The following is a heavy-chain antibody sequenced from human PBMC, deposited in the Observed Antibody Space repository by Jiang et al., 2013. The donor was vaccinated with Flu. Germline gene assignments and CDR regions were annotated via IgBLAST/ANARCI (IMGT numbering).Heavy chain of an antibody. CDR1: GFTFSSYG. V-gene: IGHV3-33*01. CDR3: ARAAQDIVVVPAAMRENYYYYYGMDV. D-gene: IGHD2-2*01. J-gene: IGHJ6*04. CDR2: IWYDGSNK. Sequence: VQLVESGGGVVQPGRSLRLSCAASGFTFSSYGMHWVRQAPGKGLEWVAVIWYDGSNKYYADSVKGRFTISRDNSKNTLYLQMNSLRAEDTAVCYCARAAQDIVVVPAAMRENYYYYYGMDVWGKGTTVTVSS.